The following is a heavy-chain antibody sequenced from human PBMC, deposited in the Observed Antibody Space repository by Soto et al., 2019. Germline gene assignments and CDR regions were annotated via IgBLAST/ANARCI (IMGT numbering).Heavy chain of an antibody. CDR1: GFTFRNAW. V-gene: IGHV3-15*07. Sequence: EVQLVESGGGLVKPGGSLRLSCAASGFTFRNAWMNWVRQAPGKGLEWVGRIRTKTDGGTTDHAAPVKGRFTISRDDSKNMLFLQMNSLKTEDTAVYYCVTEYRGDYAGAMDVWGQGTTVTVSS. CDR2: IRTKTDGGTT. D-gene: IGHD4-17*01. J-gene: IGHJ6*02. CDR3: VTEYRGDYAGAMDV.